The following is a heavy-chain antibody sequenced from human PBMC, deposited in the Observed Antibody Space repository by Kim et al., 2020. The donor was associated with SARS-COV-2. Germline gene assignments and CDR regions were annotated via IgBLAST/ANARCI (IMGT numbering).Heavy chain of an antibody. J-gene: IGHJ4*02. CDR3: AKDKSFPGSYSQEFFDF. D-gene: IGHD1-26*01. Sequence: VKGRFTISRDNSKNTLYLQMNRLRAEDTAVYYCAKDKSFPGSYSQEFFDFWGQGTQVTVSS. V-gene: IGHV3-30*02.